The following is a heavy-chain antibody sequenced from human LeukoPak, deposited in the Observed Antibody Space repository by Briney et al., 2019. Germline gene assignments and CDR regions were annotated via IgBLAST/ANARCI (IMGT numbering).Heavy chain of an antibody. D-gene: IGHD1-26*01. J-gene: IGHJ4*02. CDR2: IKQDGSEK. V-gene: IGHV3-7*01. Sequence: GGSLRLSCAASGFTFSSYWMSWVRQAPGKGLEWVANIKQDGSEKYYVDSVKGRFTISRDNAKNSLYLQMNSLRAEDTAVYYCARDLLGWELHYFDYWGQGTLVTVSS. CDR1: GFTFSSYW. CDR3: ARDLLGWELHYFDY.